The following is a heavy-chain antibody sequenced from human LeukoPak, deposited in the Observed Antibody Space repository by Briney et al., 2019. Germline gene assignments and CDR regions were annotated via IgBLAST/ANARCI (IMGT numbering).Heavy chain of an antibody. V-gene: IGHV4-39*01. CDR2: IYYSGST. Sequence: SETLSLTCTVSGGSISSSSYYWGWIRQPPGKGLEWIGSIYYSGSTYYNPSLKSRVTISVDTSKNQFSLKLSSVTAADTAVYYCARPKRRLPCFDYWGQGTLVTVSS. CDR3: ARPKRRLPCFDY. J-gene: IGHJ4*02. D-gene: IGHD4-11*01. CDR1: GGSISSSSYY.